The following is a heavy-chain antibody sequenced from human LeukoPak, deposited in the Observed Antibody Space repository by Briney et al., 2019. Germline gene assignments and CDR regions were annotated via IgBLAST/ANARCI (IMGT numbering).Heavy chain of an antibody. CDR2: MNPNSGNT. CDR3: ARGVDKRVRGVTYYFDY. Sequence: GASVKVSCKVSGYTLTELSMHWVRQAPGKGLEWMGWMNPNSGNTGYAQKFQGRVTITTDESTSTAYMELSSLRSEDTAVYYCARGVDKRVRGVTYYFDYWGQGTLVTVSS. D-gene: IGHD3-10*01. V-gene: IGHV1-24*01. J-gene: IGHJ4*02. CDR1: GYTLTELS.